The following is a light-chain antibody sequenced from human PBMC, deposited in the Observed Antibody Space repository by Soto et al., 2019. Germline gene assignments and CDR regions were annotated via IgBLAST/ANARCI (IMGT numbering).Light chain of an antibody. CDR2: EGH. V-gene: IGLV2-14*02. Sequence: QSVLAQPASVSGSPGQSITISCTGTSGFVGSFSLVSWYQQHPGKAPKVMISEGHRRPSGVSDRFSGFKSANTAYLTISGVQPEDEADYHCSSYTTIKTVVFGGGTKVTVL. J-gene: IGLJ2*01. CDR1: SGFVGSFSL. CDR3: SSYTTIKTVV.